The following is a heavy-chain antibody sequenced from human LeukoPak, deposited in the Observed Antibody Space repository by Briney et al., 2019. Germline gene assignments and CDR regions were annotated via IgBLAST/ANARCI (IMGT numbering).Heavy chain of an antibody. V-gene: IGHV4-39*07. J-gene: IGHJ4*02. CDR3: ARVPPDLTGPFDY. D-gene: IGHD3-9*01. CDR1: GGSISSSSYY. CDR2: IYYSGST. Sequence: PSETLSLTCTVSGGSISSSSYYWGWIRQPPGKGLEWIGSIYYSGSTYYNPSLKSRVTISVDTSKNQFSLKLSSVTAADTAVYYCARVPPDLTGPFDYWGQGTLVTVSS.